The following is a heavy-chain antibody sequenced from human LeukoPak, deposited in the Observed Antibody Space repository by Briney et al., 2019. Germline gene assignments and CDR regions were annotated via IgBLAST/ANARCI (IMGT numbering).Heavy chain of an antibody. V-gene: IGHV4-59*08. CDR3: ARGNGYSGYDGEGFDY. CDR1: GGSISSYY. Sequence: PSETLSLTCTVSGGSISSYYWSWIRQPPGKGLEWIGYINYSGSTNYNPSLKSRVTISVDTSKNQFSLKLSSVTAADTAVYYCARGNGYSGYDGEGFDYWGQGTLVTVSS. CDR2: INYSGST. J-gene: IGHJ4*02. D-gene: IGHD5-12*01.